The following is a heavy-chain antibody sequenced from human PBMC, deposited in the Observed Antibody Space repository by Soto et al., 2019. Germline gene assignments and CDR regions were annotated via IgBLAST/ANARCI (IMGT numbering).Heavy chain of an antibody. J-gene: IGHJ4*02. V-gene: IGHV4-4*07. D-gene: IGHD6-13*01. CDR2: IHTTDGT. Sequence: SETLSLTCTVSGDSISGYYWSWIRQPAGKGMEWIGRIHTTDGTNYNPSLKSRVTMSIDTSNNQFSLKLSSLTAADTAVYYCARALSSAAGLYFDFWGQGTLVTVSS. CDR3: ARALSSAAGLYFDF. CDR1: GDSISGYY.